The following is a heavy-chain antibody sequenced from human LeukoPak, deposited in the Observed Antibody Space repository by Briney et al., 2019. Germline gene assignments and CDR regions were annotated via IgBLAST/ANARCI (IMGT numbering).Heavy chain of an antibody. V-gene: IGHV4-39*07. D-gene: IGHD4-17*01. CDR2: IYSSGSA. J-gene: IGHJ4*02. CDR3: ARDHDYDPFDY. CDR1: GDSISRSSYY. Sequence: PSETLSLTCTVSGDSISRSSYYWGWIRQPPGKGLEWIGSIYSSGSAYYNPSLKSRVTLSVDTSKNHFSLKLTSVTAADTAVYYCARDHDYDPFDYWGRGSLVTVS.